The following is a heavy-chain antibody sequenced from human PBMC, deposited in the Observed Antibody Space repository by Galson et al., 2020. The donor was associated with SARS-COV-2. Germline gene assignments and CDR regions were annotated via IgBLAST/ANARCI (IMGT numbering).Heavy chain of an antibody. V-gene: IGHV4-39*01. CDR3: ARHVGSSWYFSDAFDI. J-gene: IGHJ3*02. D-gene: IGHD6-13*01. CDR2: LYYSGST. CDR1: GGSISSSSYY. Sequence: SETLSLTCTVSGGSISSSSYYWGWIRQPPGKGLEWIGSLYYSGSTYYNPSLKSRVTISVDTSKNQFSLKLSSVTAADTVVYYCARHVGSSWYFSDAFDIWGQGTMVTVSS.